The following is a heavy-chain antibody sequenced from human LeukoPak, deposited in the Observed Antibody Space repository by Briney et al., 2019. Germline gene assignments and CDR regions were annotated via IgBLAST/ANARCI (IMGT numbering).Heavy chain of an antibody. CDR1: GFTFSSYW. V-gene: IGHV3-7*01. CDR3: ARDSNSWSWNEAFFDY. D-gene: IGHD6-13*01. Sequence: GGSLRLSCEASGFTFSSYWMSWVRQATGKGLEWVANIKQDGSEKYYVDSVKGRFTIFRDNAKNSQYLQMNSLRGEDTAVYYCARDSNSWSWNEAFFDYWGQGTLVTVSS. J-gene: IGHJ4*02. CDR2: IKQDGSEK.